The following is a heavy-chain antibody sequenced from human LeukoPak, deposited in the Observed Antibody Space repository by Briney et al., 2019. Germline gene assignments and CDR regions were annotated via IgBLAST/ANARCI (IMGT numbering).Heavy chain of an antibody. V-gene: IGHV1-2*02. CDR2: INPNSGGT. CDR3: ARDRGWHYYYYMDV. D-gene: IGHD3-10*01. CDR1: GYTFTGYY. J-gene: IGHJ6*03. Sequence: ASVKVSCKASGYTFTGYYMHWVRQAPGQGLEWMGWINPNSGGTNYAQKFQGRVTMTRDTSISTAYMELSRLRSDDTAVYYCARDRGWHYYYYMDVWGKGTTVTISS.